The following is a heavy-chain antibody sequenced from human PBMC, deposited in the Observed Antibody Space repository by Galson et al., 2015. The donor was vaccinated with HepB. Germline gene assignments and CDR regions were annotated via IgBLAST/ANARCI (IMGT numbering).Heavy chain of an antibody. CDR2: ISYDGSNK. D-gene: IGHD6-19*01. Sequence: SLRLSCAASGFTFSSYGMHWVRQAPGKGLEWVAVISYDGSNKYYADSVKGRFTISRDNSKNTLYLQMNSLRAEDTAVYYCAKDTRQWLVKVGVVFDYWGQGTLVTVSS. V-gene: IGHV3-30*18. CDR1: GFTFSSYG. CDR3: AKDTRQWLVKVGVVFDY. J-gene: IGHJ4*02.